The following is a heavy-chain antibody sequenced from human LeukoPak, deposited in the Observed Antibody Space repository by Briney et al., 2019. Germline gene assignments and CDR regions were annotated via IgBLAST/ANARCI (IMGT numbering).Heavy chain of an antibody. Sequence: SVKVSCKASGGTFSSYAISWVRQAPGQGLEWMGGIIPIFGTANYAQKFQGRATITADKSTSTAYMELSSLRSEDTAVYYCARAEVLYNWNDVPYGMDVWGKGTTVTVSS. V-gene: IGHV1-69*06. CDR1: GGTFSSYA. J-gene: IGHJ6*04. D-gene: IGHD1-1*01. CDR3: ARAEVLYNWNDVPYGMDV. CDR2: IIPIFGTA.